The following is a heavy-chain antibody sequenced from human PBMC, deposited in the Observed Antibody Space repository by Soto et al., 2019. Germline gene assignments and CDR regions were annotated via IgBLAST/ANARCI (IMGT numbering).Heavy chain of an antibody. V-gene: IGHV3-23*01. CDR1: GFTFSSYA. Sequence: GGSLRLSCAASGFTFSSYAMSWFRQAPGKGLEWVSAISGSGGSTYYADSVKGRFTISRGNSKNTLYLQMNSLRAEDTAVYYCAKDQAAAADIFDYWGQGTLVTVSS. J-gene: IGHJ4*02. CDR2: ISGSGGST. CDR3: AKDQAAAADIFDY. D-gene: IGHD6-13*01.